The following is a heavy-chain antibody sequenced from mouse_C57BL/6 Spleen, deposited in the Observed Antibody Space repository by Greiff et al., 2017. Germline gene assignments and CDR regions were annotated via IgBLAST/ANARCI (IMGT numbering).Heavy chain of an antibody. J-gene: IGHJ2*01. V-gene: IGHV1-15*01. CDR1: GYTFTDYE. CDR3: TDYYGSSYNY. D-gene: IGHD1-1*01. Sequence: VQLKESGAELVRPGASVTLSCKASGYTFTDYEMHWVKQTPVHGLEWIGAIDPETGGTAYNQKFKGKAILTADKSSSTAYMELRSLTSEDSAVYYCTDYYGSSYNYWGQGTTLTVSS. CDR2: IDPETGGT.